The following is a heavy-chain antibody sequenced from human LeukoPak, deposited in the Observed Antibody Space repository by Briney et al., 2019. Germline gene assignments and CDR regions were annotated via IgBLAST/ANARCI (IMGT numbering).Heavy chain of an antibody. V-gene: IGHV4-4*07. J-gene: IGHJ4*02. D-gene: IGHD2-15*01. CDR1: GGSISSYY. Sequence: PSETLSLICTVSGGSISSYYWSWIRQPAGRGLEWIGRVYTSGSTNYNPSLKSRVTMSVDTSKNQFSLKLNSVTAADTAVYYCALRGYCSGNNCYSDYWGQGTLVTVSS. CDR2: VYTSGST. CDR3: ALRGYCSGNNCYSDY.